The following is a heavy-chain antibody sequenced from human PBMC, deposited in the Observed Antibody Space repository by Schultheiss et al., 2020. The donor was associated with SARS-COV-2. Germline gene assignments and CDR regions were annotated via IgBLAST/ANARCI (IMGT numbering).Heavy chain of an antibody. V-gene: IGHV4-61*08. CDR2: IYYSGST. J-gene: IGHJ6*02. CDR3: ARGAHGYYYGMDV. CDR1: GGPMSRGGYY. Sequence: SETLSLTCTVSGGPMSRGGYYWSWIRQPPGKGLEWIGYIYYSGSTNYNPSLKSRVTMSVDTSKNQFSLKLSSVTAADTAVYYCARGAHGYYYGMDVWGQGTTVTVSS.